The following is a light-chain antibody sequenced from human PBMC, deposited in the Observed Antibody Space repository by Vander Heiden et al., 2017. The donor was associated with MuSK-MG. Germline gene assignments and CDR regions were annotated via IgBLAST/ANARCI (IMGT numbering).Light chain of an antibody. CDR2: DVS. V-gene: IGKV1-5*01. CDR1: QSISSW. Sequence: DIQMTQSPSTRPASVGDRVTITCRASQSISSWLAWYQQKPGKAPKLLIYDVSSLESGVPSRFSGSGSGTEFTLTISSLPPDDFATYYCQQYNSYSRTFGQGTKVEIK. J-gene: IGKJ1*01. CDR3: QQYNSYSRT.